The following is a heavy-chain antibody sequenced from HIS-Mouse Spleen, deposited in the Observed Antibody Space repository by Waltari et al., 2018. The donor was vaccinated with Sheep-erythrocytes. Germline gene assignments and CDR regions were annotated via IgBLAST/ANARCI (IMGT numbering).Heavy chain of an antibody. D-gene: IGHD6-6*01. CDR1: GFTFSGSA. J-gene: IGHJ4*02. V-gene: IGHV3-73*02. CDR3: TRHGYSSSSGSDY. Sequence: EVQLVESGGGLVQPGGSLKLSCAASGFTFSGSAMHWVRQASGKGLEGVGRIRSKATRYARAYAASVKGRFTISRDDSKNTAYLQMNSLKPEDTAVYYCTRHGYSSSSGSDYWGQGTLVTVSS. CDR2: IRSKATRYAR.